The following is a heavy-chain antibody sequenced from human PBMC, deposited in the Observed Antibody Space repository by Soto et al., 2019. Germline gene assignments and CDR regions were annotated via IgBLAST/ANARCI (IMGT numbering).Heavy chain of an antibody. CDR3: AKRPTGRSSVDNNHTDY. D-gene: IGHD6-25*01. CDR1: GFTFSSYA. Sequence: GGSLRLSCAASGFTFSSYAMSWVRQAPGKGLEWVSAISGSGGSTYYADSVKGRFTISRDNSKNTLYLQMNSLRAEDTAVYYCAKRPTGRSSVDNNHTDYWGQGTLVTVSS. J-gene: IGHJ4*02. V-gene: IGHV3-23*01. CDR2: ISGSGGST.